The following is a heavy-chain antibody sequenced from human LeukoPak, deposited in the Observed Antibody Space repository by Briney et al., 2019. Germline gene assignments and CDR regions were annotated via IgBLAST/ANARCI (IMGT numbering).Heavy chain of an antibody. D-gene: IGHD3-3*01. CDR1: GFSVSNNY. CDR2: IYSGGST. Sequence: GGSLRLSCAASGFSVSNNYMSWVRQAPGKGLEWVSVIYSGGSTFYADSVKGRFTISRDNSKNTLYLQMNSLRAEDTAVYYCARVSHYDFWSGYYPVLRWFDPWGQGTLVTVSS. J-gene: IGHJ5*02. CDR3: ARVSHYDFWSGYYPVLRWFDP. V-gene: IGHV3-66*01.